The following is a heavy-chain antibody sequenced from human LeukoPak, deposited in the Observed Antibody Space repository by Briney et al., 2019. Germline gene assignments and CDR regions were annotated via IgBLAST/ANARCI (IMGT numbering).Heavy chain of an antibody. CDR2: IYHRGST. J-gene: IGHJ4*02. CDR1: GYSISSGYY. CDR3: ARGAEVPAAPDFFDY. V-gene: IGHV4-38-2*02. Sequence: SETLSLTCTVSGYSISSGYYWGWIRQPPGKGLECIGTIYHRGSTYYNPSLKSRVTISVDTSKNQFSLKLSSVTAADTAVYYCARGAEVPAAPDFFDYWGQGTLVTVSS. D-gene: IGHD2-2*01.